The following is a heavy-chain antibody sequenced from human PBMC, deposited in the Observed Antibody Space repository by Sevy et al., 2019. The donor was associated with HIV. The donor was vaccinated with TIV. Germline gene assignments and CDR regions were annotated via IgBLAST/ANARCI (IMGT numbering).Heavy chain of an antibody. D-gene: IGHD3-10*01. V-gene: IGHV4-59*12. CDR1: GASISTYV. Sequence: SETLSLTCTVSGASISTYVWTWIRQPPGKGLEWVGYFFYTGNPNYNPSLSSRVTISGDTSKNQFSLTLSSVTAADTAVYYCATGAGVPKSDFWGQGTLVTVSS. CDR2: FFYTGNP. CDR3: ATGAGVPKSDF. J-gene: IGHJ4*02.